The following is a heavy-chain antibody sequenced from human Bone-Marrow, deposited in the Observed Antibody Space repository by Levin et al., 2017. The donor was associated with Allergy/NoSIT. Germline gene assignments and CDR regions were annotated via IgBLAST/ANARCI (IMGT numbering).Heavy chain of an antibody. Sequence: ASVKVSCQASGYTFTDYYIHWVRQASGQGFEWLGWINPKNGETTYGQKFQGRVNMTSDTSVSTASMELSSLRSDDMAIYFCARSSAASSSWYYYWGQGTMVSVSS. CDR3: ARSSAASSSWYYY. V-gene: IGHV1-2*02. J-gene: IGHJ4*02. D-gene: IGHD6-13*01. CDR1: GYTFTDYY. CDR2: INPKNGET.